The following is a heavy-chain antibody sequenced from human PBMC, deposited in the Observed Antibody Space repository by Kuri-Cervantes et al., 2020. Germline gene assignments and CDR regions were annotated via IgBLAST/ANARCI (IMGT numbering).Heavy chain of an antibody. J-gene: IGHJ4*02. D-gene: IGHD3-9*01. V-gene: IGHV1-24*01. Sequence: ASVKVSCKASGYTFTSYYMHWVRQAPGKGLEWMGGFDPEDGETIYAQKFQGRVTMTEDTSTDTAYMELSSLRSEDTAVYYCATVKAYYDILTGYYSENYYFDYWGQGTLVTVSS. CDR3: ATVKAYYDILTGYYSENYYFDY. CDR2: FDPEDGET. CDR1: GYTFTSYY.